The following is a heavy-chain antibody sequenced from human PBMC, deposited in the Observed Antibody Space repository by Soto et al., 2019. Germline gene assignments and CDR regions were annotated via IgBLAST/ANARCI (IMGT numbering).Heavy chain of an antibody. CDR1: GFTVSSNY. J-gene: IGHJ5*02. D-gene: IGHD6-6*01. CDR2: IYSGGST. V-gene: IGHV3-53*02. Sequence: EVQLVETGGGLIQPGGSLRLSCAASGFTVSSNYMSWVRQAPGKGLEWVSVIYSGGSTYYADSVKGRFTISRDNSKNTLYLQMNGLRAEDTAVYYCARGAYSSSSSWFDPWGQGTLVTVSS. CDR3: ARGAYSSSSSWFDP.